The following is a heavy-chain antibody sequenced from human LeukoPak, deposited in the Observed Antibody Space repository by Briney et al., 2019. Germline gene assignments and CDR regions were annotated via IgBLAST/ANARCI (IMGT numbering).Heavy chain of an antibody. CDR2: IYYSGST. D-gene: IGHD3-22*01. V-gene: IGHV4-59*08. CDR1: GGSISSYY. CDR3: ARPGLLNYYDSSGVDDAFDI. J-gene: IGHJ3*02. Sequence: SSETLSLTCTVSGGSISSYYWSWIRQPPGKGLEWIGYIYYSGSTNYNPSLKSRVAISVDTSKNQFSLKLSSVTAADTAVYYCARPGLLNYYDSSGVDDAFDIWGQGTMVTVSS.